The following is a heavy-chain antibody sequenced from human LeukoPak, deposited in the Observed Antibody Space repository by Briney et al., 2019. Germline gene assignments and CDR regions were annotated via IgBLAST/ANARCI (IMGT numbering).Heavy chain of an antibody. Sequence: KASETLSLTCTVSGGSISSSRYYWGWIRQPPGKGLERIGSIYYGGCTYYTPSLKGRVTISVDMSKNQFTLKLSSVPAADTAVYYCASHYGSGSYYWFDRWGQGTLVTVSS. CDR3: ASHYGSGSYYWFDR. V-gene: IGHV4-39*01. CDR1: GGSISSSRYY. CDR2: IYYGGCT. D-gene: IGHD3-10*01. J-gene: IGHJ5*02.